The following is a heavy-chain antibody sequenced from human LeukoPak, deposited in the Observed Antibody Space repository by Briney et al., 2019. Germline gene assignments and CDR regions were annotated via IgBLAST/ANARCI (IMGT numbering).Heavy chain of an antibody. CDR3: ARAVWRVADY. D-gene: IGHD3-16*01. CDR2: INHSGST. CDR1: GGSFSGYY. V-gene: IGHV4-34*01. J-gene: IGHJ4*02. Sequence: SETLSLTCAVYGGSFSGYYWSWIRQPPGKGLEWIGEINHSGSTNYNPSLKGRVTISVDTSKNQFSLKLSSVTAADTAVYYCARAVWRVADYWGQGTLVTVSS.